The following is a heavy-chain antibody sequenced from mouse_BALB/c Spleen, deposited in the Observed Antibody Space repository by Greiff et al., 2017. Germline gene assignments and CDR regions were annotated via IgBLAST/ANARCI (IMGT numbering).Heavy chain of an antibody. CDR2: ISSGGSYT. CDR3: ARRSDYDVSSYYYAMDY. D-gene: IGHD2-4*01. Sequence: VQLKESGGDLVKPGGSLKLSCAASGFTFSSYGMSWVRQTPDKRLEWVATISSGGSYTYYPDSVKGRFTISRDNAKNTLYLQMSSLKSEDTAMYYCARRSDYDVSSYYYAMDYWGQGTSVTVSA. V-gene: IGHV5-6*01. CDR1: GFTFSSYG. J-gene: IGHJ4*01.